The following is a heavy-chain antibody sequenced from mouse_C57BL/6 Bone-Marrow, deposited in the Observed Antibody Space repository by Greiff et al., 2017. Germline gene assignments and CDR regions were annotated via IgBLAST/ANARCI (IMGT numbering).Heavy chain of an antibody. J-gene: IGHJ2*01. CDR1: GYTFTSYG. CDR3: ARLPYYYGSTYFDY. D-gene: IGHD1-1*01. V-gene: IGHV1-81*01. CDR2: IYPRSGNT. Sequence: QVQLQQSGAELARPGASVKLSCKASGYTFTSYGISWVKQRTGQGLEWIGEIYPRSGNTYYNEKFKGKATLTADKSSSTAYMELRSLKSEDSAVYFCARLPYYYGSTYFDYWGQGTTLTVSS.